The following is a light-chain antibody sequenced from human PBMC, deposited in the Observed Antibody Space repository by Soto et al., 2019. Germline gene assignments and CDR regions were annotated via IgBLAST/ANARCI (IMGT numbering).Light chain of an antibody. V-gene: IGLV2-14*01. CDR2: EVS. Sequence: QSALTQPASVSGSPGQSITISCTGTSSDVGNYNYVSWYQQHPGKAPKLIIYEVSNRPSGVSNRFSGSKSGNTASLTISGLQAEDEADYYCSSYTDSSTPKFGGWTKLTVL. J-gene: IGLJ3*02. CDR1: SSDVGNYNY. CDR3: SSYTDSSTPK.